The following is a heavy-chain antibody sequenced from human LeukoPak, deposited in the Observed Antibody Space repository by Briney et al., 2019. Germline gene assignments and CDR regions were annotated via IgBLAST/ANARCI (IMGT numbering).Heavy chain of an antibody. CDR3: AKSIPTIAVAVSTRQ. CDR2: ISSSSSYI. J-gene: IGHJ4*02. V-gene: IGHV3-21*01. Sequence: GGSLRLSCAASGFTFSSYSMNWVRQAPGKGLEWVSSISSSSSYIYYADSVKGRFTISRDNSKNTLYLQMNSLRAEDTAVYYCAKSIPTIAVAVSTRQWGQGTLVTVSS. CDR1: GFTFSSYS. D-gene: IGHD6-19*01.